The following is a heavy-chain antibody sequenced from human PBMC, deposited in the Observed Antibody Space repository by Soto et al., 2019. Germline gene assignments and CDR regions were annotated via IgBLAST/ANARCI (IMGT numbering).Heavy chain of an antibody. CDR1: GFTFSNYA. D-gene: IGHD2-15*01. Sequence: GGSLRLSCSASGFTFSNYAMSWVRQAPGKGLEWVASISGSGRSTNYADSVKGRFTISRDNSKNTLHLQMNSLRAEDTAVYYCARSLVYCSGGSCYSVYYGMDVWGQGTTVTVSS. V-gene: IGHV3-23*01. CDR2: ISGSGRST. J-gene: IGHJ6*02. CDR3: ARSLVYCSGGSCYSVYYGMDV.